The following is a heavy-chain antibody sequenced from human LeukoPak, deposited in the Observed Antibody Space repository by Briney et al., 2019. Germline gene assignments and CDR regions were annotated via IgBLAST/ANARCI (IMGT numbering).Heavy chain of an antibody. J-gene: IGHJ3*02. Sequence: SETLSLTCTVSGGSISSSSYYWGWIRQPSGKGLEWIGSIYYSGSTYYNPSLKSRVTISVDTSKNQFSLKLSSVTAADTAEYYCARDNCWEVTALRGAFDIWGQGTMVTVSS. V-gene: IGHV4-39*07. D-gene: IGHD1-26*01. CDR2: IYYSGST. CDR1: GGSISSSSYY. CDR3: ARDNCWEVTALRGAFDI.